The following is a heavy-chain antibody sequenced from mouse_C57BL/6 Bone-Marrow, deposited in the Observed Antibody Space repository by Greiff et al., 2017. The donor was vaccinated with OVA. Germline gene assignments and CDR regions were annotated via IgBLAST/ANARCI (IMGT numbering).Heavy chain of an antibody. CDR1: GYAFTNYL. Sequence: VKLMESGAELVRPGTSVKVSCKASGYAFTNYLIEWVKQRPGQGLEWIGVINPGSGGTNYNEKFKGKATLTADKSSSTAYMQLSSLTSEDSAVYFCARNRFYGSSYGGFAYWGQGTLVTVSA. CDR2: INPGSGGT. V-gene: IGHV1-54*01. J-gene: IGHJ3*01. CDR3: ARNRFYGSSYGGFAY. D-gene: IGHD1-1*01.